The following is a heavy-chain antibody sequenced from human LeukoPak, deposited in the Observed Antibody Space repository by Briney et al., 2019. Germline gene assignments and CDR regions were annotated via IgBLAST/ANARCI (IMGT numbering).Heavy chain of an antibody. V-gene: IGHV1-69*05. CDR2: IIPIFGTA. CDR3: ARDLAYYYDSSGYCLDY. J-gene: IGHJ4*02. D-gene: IGHD3-22*01. Sequence: GASVKVSCKASGGTFSSYAISWVRQAPGQGLEWMGGIIPIFGTANYAQKFQGRVTITTDESTSTAYMELSSLRSEDTAVYYCARDLAYYYDSSGYCLDYWGQGTLVTVSS. CDR1: GGTFSSYA.